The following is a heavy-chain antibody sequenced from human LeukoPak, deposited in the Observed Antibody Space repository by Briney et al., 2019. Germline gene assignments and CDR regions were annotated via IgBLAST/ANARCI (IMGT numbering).Heavy chain of an antibody. D-gene: IGHD1-26*01. CDR2: VGGTDGRT. Sequence: GGSLRLSCAASGFTFSTYNMNWVRQAPGKGLEWVSAVGGTDGRTYYAAFVKGRFTIYRDNSKNTLYLQMNSLRAEDTAVYYCAREGGFDLWGRGTLVTVSS. CDR1: GFTFSTYN. V-gene: IGHV3-23*01. J-gene: IGHJ2*01. CDR3: AREGGFDL.